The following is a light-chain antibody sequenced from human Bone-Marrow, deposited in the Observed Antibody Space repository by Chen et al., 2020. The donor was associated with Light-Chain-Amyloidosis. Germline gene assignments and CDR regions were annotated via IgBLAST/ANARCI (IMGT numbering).Light chain of an antibody. CDR1: NIGSTS. J-gene: IGLJ3*02. Sequence: SYVLTQPSSVSVAPGQTATIACGGNNIGSTSVHWYQQTPAQAPLLVVYDDSDRPSGITERLSGSSSGNTATLTISRVEAGDEADYYCQVWDRSSDRPVFGGGTKLTVL. V-gene: IGLV3-21*02. CDR2: DDS. CDR3: QVWDRSSDRPV.